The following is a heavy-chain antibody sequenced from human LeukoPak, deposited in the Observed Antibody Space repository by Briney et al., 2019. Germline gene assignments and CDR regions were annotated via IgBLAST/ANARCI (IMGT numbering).Heavy chain of an antibody. J-gene: IGHJ6*02. CDR3: ARAEVLESFGHNKHCMDV. CDR2: IIPILGIA. Sequence: ASVKVSCKASGGTFSSYAISWVRQAPGQGLEWMGRIIPILGIANYAQKFQGRVTITADKSTSTAYMELSSLRSEDTAVYYCARAEVLESFGHNKHCMDVWGQGTTVIVSS. D-gene: IGHD3-16*01. CDR1: GGTFSSYA. V-gene: IGHV1-69*04.